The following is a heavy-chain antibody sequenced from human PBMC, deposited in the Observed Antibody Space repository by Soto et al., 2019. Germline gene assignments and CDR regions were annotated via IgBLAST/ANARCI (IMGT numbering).Heavy chain of an antibody. CDR1: GGSISTSTFY. D-gene: IGHD3-22*01. J-gene: IGHJ3*02. CDR3: ATFRSGYYQTDAFDI. V-gene: IGHV4-39*07. CDR2: FYYSGNT. Sequence: SETLSLTCTVAGGSISTSTFYWGWMRQPPGKGLEWIASFYYSGNTYYNPSLKSRVTISVDTSKNQFSLKLSSVTAADTSMYYCATFRSGYYQTDAFDIWGQGTMVTVSS.